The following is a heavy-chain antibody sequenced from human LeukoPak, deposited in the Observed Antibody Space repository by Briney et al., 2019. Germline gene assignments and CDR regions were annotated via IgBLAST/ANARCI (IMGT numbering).Heavy chain of an antibody. D-gene: IGHD3-10*01. Sequence: PSHTLSLTCTVSGGSITSYYWSWIRQPPGKWLECIRFIFHSGSTNYHRSLKSRVTISVDSSKNQFSLKLSSVTAADTAVYYCARVHYSGSGLSSYFDYWGQGTLVTVSA. CDR1: GGSITSYY. J-gene: IGHJ4*02. V-gene: IGHV4-59*07. CDR3: ARVHYSGSGLSSYFDY. CDR2: IFHSGST.